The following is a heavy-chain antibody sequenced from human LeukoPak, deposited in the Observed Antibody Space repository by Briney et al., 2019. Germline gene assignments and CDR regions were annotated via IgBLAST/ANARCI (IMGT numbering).Heavy chain of an antibody. D-gene: IGHD6-13*01. Sequence: ASVKLSCKASGSSSTIYGISWVRQSPGQGLEWMGWIHIYRGNTNYAQKFQGRVTMTTDTSTSTVYMEVRGLRSDDTAMYYCARDVGITVADSFDPWGQGTLVTVSS. CDR1: GSSSTIYG. CDR2: IHIYRGNT. CDR3: ARDVGITVADSFDP. V-gene: IGHV1-18*01. J-gene: IGHJ5*02.